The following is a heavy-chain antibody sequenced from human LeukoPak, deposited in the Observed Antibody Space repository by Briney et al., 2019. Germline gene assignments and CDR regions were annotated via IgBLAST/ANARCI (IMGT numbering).Heavy chain of an antibody. Sequence: PSETLSLTCAVYGGSFSGYYWSWIRQPPGKGLEWIGEINHSGSTNYNPSLKSRVTISVDTSKNQFSLKLSSVTAADTAVYYCARGPLGSPGRVYWGQGTLVTVSS. J-gene: IGHJ4*02. CDR1: GGSFSGYY. CDR3: ARGPLGSPGRVY. V-gene: IGHV4-34*01. D-gene: IGHD1-26*01. CDR2: INHSGST.